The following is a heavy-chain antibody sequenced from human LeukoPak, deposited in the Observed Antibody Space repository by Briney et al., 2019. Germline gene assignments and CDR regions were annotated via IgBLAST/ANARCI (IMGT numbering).Heavy chain of an antibody. V-gene: IGHV1-69-2*01. J-gene: IGHJ4*02. CDR2: VDPEDGET. Sequence: KISCTVSGYTFTDYYMHWVQQAPGTGLEWMGLVDPEDGETMCAEKFQGRVTITVDKSTDTAYMELSSLRSEDTAVYYCVRTISGDFDYWGQGTLVTVSS. CDR3: VRTISGDFDY. CDR1: GYTFTDYY. D-gene: IGHD1-26*01.